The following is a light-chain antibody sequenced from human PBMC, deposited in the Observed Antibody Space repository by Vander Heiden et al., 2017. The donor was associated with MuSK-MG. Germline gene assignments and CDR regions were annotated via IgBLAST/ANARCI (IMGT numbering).Light chain of an antibody. Sequence: EIVLTQSPGTLSLSPGERATLSCRASQSVSSSYLAWYQQKAGQAPRLLIYGASSRAAGIPDRFSCGGSGTDFTLTISRLEPEEFAVECGQQYGCEPQTFGQGPNV. CDR2: GAS. CDR3: QQYGCEPQT. V-gene: IGKV3-20*01. J-gene: IGKJ1*01. CDR1: QSVSSSY.